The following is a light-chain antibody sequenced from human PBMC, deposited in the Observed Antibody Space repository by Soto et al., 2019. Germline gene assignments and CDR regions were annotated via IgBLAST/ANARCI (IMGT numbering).Light chain of an antibody. CDR3: QQYGSSPQT. J-gene: IGKJ1*01. Sequence: EIVVTQSPGTLSLCPGERATLSCRASPSVSASYLAWYQQKPGQAPRLLIYGASSRATGIPDRFSGSGSGTDFTLTISRLEPQDFAVYYCQQYGSSPQTFGQGTKVDI. CDR2: GAS. V-gene: IGKV3-20*01. CDR1: PSVSASY.